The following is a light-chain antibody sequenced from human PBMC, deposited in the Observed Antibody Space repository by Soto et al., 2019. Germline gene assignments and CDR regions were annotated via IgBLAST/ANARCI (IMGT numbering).Light chain of an antibody. V-gene: IGLV2-14*03. Sequence: QSALTQPASVSGSPGQSITISCTGTSSDVGGYNYVSWYQQHPGRAPQLMIYDVSNRPSGVSNRFSGSRSGNTASLTISGLQAGDEADYYCSSYATSTTVLFGGGTKVTVL. CDR2: DVS. CDR3: SSYATSTTVL. J-gene: IGLJ2*01. CDR1: SSDVGGYNY.